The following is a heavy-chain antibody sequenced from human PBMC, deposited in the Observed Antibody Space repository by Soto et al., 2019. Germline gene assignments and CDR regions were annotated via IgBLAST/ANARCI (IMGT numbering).Heavy chain of an antibody. J-gene: IGHJ4*02. D-gene: IGHD6-19*01. V-gene: IGHV1-69*06. CDR1: GGTFSSYA. Sequence: VASVKVSCKASGGTFSSYAISWVRQAPGQGLEWMGGIIPIFGTANYAQKFQGRVTITADKSTSTAYMELSSLRSEDTAVYYCASVPPYSSGSLWGQGTLVTVSS. CDR2: IIPIFGTA. CDR3: ASVPPYSSGSL.